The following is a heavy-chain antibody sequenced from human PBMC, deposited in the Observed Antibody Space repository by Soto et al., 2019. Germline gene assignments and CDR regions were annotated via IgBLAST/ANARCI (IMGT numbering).Heavy chain of an antibody. D-gene: IGHD4-17*01. V-gene: IGHV3-23*05. CDR2: IDNGGSST. Sequence: GGSLRLSCAASGFTFSDYAMSWVRQAPGKGLEWVSTIDNGGSSTYFADSVKGRFTISRDNSKNTLYLQMSSLRAEDTAVYYCAKAALTTVKYCFDYLGQGTLVTVSS. CDR1: GFTFSDYA. CDR3: AKAALTTVKYCFDY. J-gene: IGHJ4*02.